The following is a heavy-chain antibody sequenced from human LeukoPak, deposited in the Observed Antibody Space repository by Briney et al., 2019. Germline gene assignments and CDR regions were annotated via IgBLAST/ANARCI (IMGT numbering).Heavy chain of an antibody. Sequence: GGSLRLSCAASGFAFRSYAMTWVRQAPGKGLEWVSAITDGGSHTYYADSVKGRFTISRDNSGNNLYLQMDRLKTEDTAVYYCTTWEAVAPLRYYYGMDVWGQGTTVTVSS. CDR3: TTWEAVAPLRYYYGMDV. D-gene: IGHD6-19*01. CDR2: ITDGGSHT. J-gene: IGHJ6*02. CDR1: GFAFRSYA. V-gene: IGHV3-23*01.